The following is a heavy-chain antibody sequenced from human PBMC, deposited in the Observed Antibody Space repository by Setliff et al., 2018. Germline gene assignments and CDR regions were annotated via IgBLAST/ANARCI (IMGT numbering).Heavy chain of an antibody. CDR2: IYIGGSA. CDR3: ARDLGSGSYYYYYGMDV. V-gene: IGHV4-4*07. Sequence: PSETLSLTCTVSGGSISSYYWSWIRQPAGKGLEWIGHIYIGGSANYNPSLKSRVTISVDTSKNQFSLKLSSVTAADTAVYYCARDLGSGSYYYYYGMDVWGQGTTVTVSS. J-gene: IGHJ6*02. CDR1: GGSISSYY. D-gene: IGHD1-26*01.